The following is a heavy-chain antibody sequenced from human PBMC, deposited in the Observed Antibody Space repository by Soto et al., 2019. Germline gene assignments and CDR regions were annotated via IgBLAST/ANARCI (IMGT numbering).Heavy chain of an antibody. CDR2: IYYSGST. D-gene: IGHD3-22*01. CDR1: GGSISSYY. Sequence: PSETLSLTCTVSGGSISSYYWSWIRQPPGKGLEWIGYIYYSGSTNYNPSIKSRVTISVDTSKNQFYLKLSSVTAADTAVYYCARVLYYDSSGYYPWGQGTLVTVSS. CDR3: ARVLYYDSSGYYP. J-gene: IGHJ5*02. V-gene: IGHV4-59*01.